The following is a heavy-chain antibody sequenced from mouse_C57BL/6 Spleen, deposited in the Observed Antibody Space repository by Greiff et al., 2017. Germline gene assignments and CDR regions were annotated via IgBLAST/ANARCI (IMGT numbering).Heavy chain of an antibody. V-gene: IGHV10-1*01. D-gene: IGHD2-14*01. CDR2: IRSKSNNYAT. CDR3: VRWVHYDMDY. Sequence: EVKLVESGGGLVQPKGSLTLSCAASGFSFNTYAMNWVRQAPGKGLEWVARIRSKSNNYATSYADSVKDRFTISRDDSESMLYLQMNNLKTEDTAMYYCVRWVHYDMDYWGQGTAVTVSA. J-gene: IGHJ4*01. CDR1: GFSFNTYA.